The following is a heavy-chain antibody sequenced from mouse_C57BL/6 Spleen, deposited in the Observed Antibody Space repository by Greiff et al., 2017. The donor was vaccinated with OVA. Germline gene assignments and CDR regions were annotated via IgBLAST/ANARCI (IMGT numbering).Heavy chain of an antibody. Sequence: VQLQQPGAELVKPGASVKLSCKASGYTFTSYWMHWVKQRPGQGLEWIGMIHPNSGSTNYNEKFKSKATLTVDKSSSTAYMQLSSLTYEDSAVYYCARGGDYGSRAWFAYWGQGTLVTVSA. CDR2: IHPNSGST. CDR1: GYTFTSYW. V-gene: IGHV1-64*01. CDR3: ARGGDYGSRAWFAY. J-gene: IGHJ3*01. D-gene: IGHD1-1*01.